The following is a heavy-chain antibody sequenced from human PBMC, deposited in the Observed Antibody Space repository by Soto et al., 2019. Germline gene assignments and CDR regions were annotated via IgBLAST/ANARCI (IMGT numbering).Heavy chain of an antibody. Sequence: ASVKVSCKASGYTFTSYGISWVRQAPGQGLEWMGWISAYNGNTNYAQKLKGRVTMTTDTSTSTAYMELRSLRSDDTAVYYCATNRVVVPAAIFDYWGQGTLVTVSS. CDR1: GYTFTSYG. V-gene: IGHV1-18*01. D-gene: IGHD2-2*01. CDR2: ISAYNGNT. J-gene: IGHJ4*02. CDR3: ATNRVVVPAAIFDY.